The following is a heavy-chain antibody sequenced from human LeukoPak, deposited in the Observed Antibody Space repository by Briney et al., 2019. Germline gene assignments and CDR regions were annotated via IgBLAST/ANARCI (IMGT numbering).Heavy chain of an antibody. D-gene: IGHD6-19*01. CDR1: GGSFSGYY. CDR2: INHVGAT. Sequence: SETLSLTCAVYGGSFSGYYWSWIRQPPEKGLEWIGEINHVGATNYNPSLKSRVTISVDTSKKQFSLNLTSVTAADTAVYYCASGTIAVAGIFDYWGQGILVTVSS. V-gene: IGHV4-34*01. J-gene: IGHJ4*02. CDR3: ASGTIAVAGIFDY.